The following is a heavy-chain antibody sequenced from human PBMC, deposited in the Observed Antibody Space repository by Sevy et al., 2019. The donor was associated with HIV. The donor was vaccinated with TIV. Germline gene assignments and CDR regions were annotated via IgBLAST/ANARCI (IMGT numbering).Heavy chain of an antibody. Sequence: SGPTLVNPTQTLTLTCTFSGFSLSTSGVGVGWIRQPPGKALVWLALIYWNDDKRYSPSLKSRLTITKDTSKNQVVLTMTNMDPVDTATYYCVHSQGDYYDSGGYYYYFDYWGQGTLVTVSS. CDR2: IYWNDDK. V-gene: IGHV2-5*01. CDR3: VHSQGDYYDSGGYYYYFDY. J-gene: IGHJ4*02. D-gene: IGHD3-22*01. CDR1: GFSLSTSGVG.